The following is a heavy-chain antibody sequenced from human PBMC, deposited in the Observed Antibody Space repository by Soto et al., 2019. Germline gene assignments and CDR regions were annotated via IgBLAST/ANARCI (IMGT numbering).Heavy chain of an antibody. D-gene: IGHD6-19*01. CDR2: FDGSVGHT. CDR1: GFSFSSYA. J-gene: IGHJ4*02. V-gene: IGHV3-23*01. Sequence: PGGSLRLSCAAPGFSFSSYAVSWARQAPGKGLEWVSVFDGSVGHTYYTNSVKGRFTISNDNSKNTLFLQMNSLKAEDTAVYFCAKHIQYDSGWALHYWGQGTLVTVSS. CDR3: AKHIQYDSGWALHY.